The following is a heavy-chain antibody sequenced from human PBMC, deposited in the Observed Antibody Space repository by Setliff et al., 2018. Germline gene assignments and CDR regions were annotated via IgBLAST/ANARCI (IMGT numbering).Heavy chain of an antibody. CDR3: ARCSSWHGHYPHFNY. D-gene: IGHD6-13*01. CDR1: TFTFSKYA. J-gene: IGHJ4*02. Sequence: GGSLRLSCVASTFTFSKYAITWVRQAPGKGLEWVSVISSDGTSIYYADSVKGRFTISRDNSKNTLYLQMNRLRAEDTAIYYRARCSSWHGHYPHFNYWGQGTLVTVSS. CDR2: ISSDGTSI. V-gene: IGHV3-23*03.